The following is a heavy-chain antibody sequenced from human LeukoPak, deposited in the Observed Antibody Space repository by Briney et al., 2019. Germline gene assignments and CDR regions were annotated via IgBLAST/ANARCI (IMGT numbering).Heavy chain of an antibody. V-gene: IGHV3-30*03. CDR1: GFTFSSYG. CDR2: ISYDGSNK. J-gene: IGHJ6*03. Sequence: PGGSLRLSCAASGFTFSSYGMHWVRQAPGKGLEWVAVISYDGSNKYYADSVKGRFTISRDNSKNTLYLQMNSLRAEDTAVYYCAREYYFYHMDGWGEGTTVTVSS. CDR3: AREYYFYHMDG.